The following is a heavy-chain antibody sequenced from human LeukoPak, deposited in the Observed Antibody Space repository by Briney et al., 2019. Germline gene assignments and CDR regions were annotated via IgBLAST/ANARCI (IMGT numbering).Heavy chain of an antibody. CDR3: ATYSILNAREFRY. CDR2: ISSSSNYI. D-gene: IGHD4-11*01. Sequence: GGSLRLSCAASGFTFSSYSMNWVRQAPGKGLEWVSSISSSSNYIYYADSVKGRFTISRDNAKNSVYLQMNSLGADDTAVYYCATYSILNAREFRYWGQGTLVTVTS. J-gene: IGHJ1*01. V-gene: IGHV3-21*01. CDR1: GFTFSSYS.